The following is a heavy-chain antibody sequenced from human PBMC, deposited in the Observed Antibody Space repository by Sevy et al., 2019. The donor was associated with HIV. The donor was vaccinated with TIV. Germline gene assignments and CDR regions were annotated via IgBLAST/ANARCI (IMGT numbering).Heavy chain of an antibody. V-gene: IGHV5-51*01. Sequence: GESLKISCKGSGYSFTSCWIGWVRQMPGKGLEWMGIIYPGDSDTRYSPSFQGQVTISADKSISTAYLQWSSLKASVTAMYYCARQGKTIGQWLGWFDPWGQGTLVTVSS. CDR3: ARQGKTIGQWLGWFDP. D-gene: IGHD6-19*01. CDR1: GYSFTSCW. J-gene: IGHJ5*02. CDR2: IYPGDSDT.